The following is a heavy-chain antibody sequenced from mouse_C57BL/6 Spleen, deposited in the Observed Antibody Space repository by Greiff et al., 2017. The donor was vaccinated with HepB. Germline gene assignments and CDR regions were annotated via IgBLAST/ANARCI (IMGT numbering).Heavy chain of an antibody. CDR1: GYSITSGYY. Sequence: ESGPGLVKPSQSLSLTCSVTGYSITSGYYWNWIRQFPGNKLEWMGYISYDGSNNYNPSLKNRISITRDTSKNQFFLKLNSVTTEDTATYYCARGRLLHFDYWGQGTTLTVSS. J-gene: IGHJ2*01. CDR2: ISYDGSN. V-gene: IGHV3-6*01. CDR3: ARGRLLHFDY. D-gene: IGHD2-3*01.